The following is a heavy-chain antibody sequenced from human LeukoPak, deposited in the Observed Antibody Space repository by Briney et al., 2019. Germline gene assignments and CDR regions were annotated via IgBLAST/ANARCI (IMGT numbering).Heavy chain of an antibody. V-gene: IGHV3-23*01. CDR2: ISNSGGST. D-gene: IGHD3-10*01. J-gene: IGHJ4*02. Sequence: GGSLRLSCAASGFIFSTSGMNWVRQAPGKGLELVSVISNSGGSTFYADSVKGRFTISRDNSKNTLYLQMNSLRAEDTAVYYCAKRASGSGTSLYYFDYWGQGTLVTVSS. CDR1: GFIFSTSG. CDR3: AKRASGSGTSLYYFDY.